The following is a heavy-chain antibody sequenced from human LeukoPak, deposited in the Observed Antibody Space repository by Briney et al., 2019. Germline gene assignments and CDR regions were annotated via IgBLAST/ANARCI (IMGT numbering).Heavy chain of an antibody. J-gene: IGHJ4*02. D-gene: IGHD1-20*01. CDR2: IYYSGST. CDR3: ARGVYNWNDGYYFDY. V-gene: IGHV4-31*03. Sequence: PSQTLSLTCTVSGGSISSGGYYWSWIRQHPGKGLEWIGYIYYSGSTYFNPSLKSRVTISVDTSKNQFSLKLSSVTAADTALSHCARGVYNWNDGYYFDYWGQGTLVTVSS. CDR1: GGSISSGGYY.